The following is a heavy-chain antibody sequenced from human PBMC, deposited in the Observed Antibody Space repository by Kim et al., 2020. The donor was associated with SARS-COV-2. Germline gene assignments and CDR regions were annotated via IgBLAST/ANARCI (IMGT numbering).Heavy chain of an antibody. D-gene: IGHD4-17*01. CDR1: GFSLTTRGMC. CDR3: ARTHNAGGGTTVTEANAFGFDT. CDR2: IDWDNDK. Sequence: SGPTLVNPTQTLTLTCSFSGFSLTTRGMCVSWIRQPPGKALEWLARIDWDNDKYYRKSLKTRLTISKDTSKNQVVLTMTNVDPVDTATYYCARTHNAGGGTTVTEANAFGFDTWGQGTLVAVSS. V-gene: IGHV2-70*11. J-gene: IGHJ5*01.